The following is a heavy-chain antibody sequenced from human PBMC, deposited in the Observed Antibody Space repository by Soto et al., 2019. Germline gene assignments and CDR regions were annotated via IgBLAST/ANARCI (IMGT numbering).Heavy chain of an antibody. CDR3: TRVRLGSSRSSDY. D-gene: IGHD6-19*01. CDR2: ISGSGGST. CDR1: GFTFSDYS. J-gene: IGHJ4*02. V-gene: IGHV3-23*01. Sequence: GGSLRLSCAASGFTFSDYSMTWVRLAPGKGLEWVSAISGSGGSTYYADSVKGRFTISRDNSKNTLYLQMNSLRAEDTAVYYCTRVRLGSSRSSDYWGQGILVTVSS.